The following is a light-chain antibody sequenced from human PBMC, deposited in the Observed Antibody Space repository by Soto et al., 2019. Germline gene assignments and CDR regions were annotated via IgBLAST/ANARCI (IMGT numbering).Light chain of an antibody. CDR1: QTISSNY. CDR3: QQYGSSLIT. Sequence: EIVLTQSPGTLSLSPWERATLSCRASQTISSNYLAWYQQKPGQAPRLLIYDASSRATGIPDRFSGSGSGTDFTLTISRLEPEDFAVYYCQQYGSSLITFGQGTRLEIK. V-gene: IGKV3-20*01. CDR2: DAS. J-gene: IGKJ5*01.